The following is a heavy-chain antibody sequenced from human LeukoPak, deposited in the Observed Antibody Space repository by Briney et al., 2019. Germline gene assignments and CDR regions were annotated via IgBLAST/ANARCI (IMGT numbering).Heavy chain of an antibody. J-gene: IGHJ4*02. V-gene: IGHV3-21*01. D-gene: IGHD2-21*01. CDR3: AKDDWSSGYY. Sequence: GGSLRLSCAASGFTFSDYSMNWVRQAPGKGLEWVSSIGSTSNYIYYADSVKGRFTISRDNAKNSLYLQMNSLRAEDTAVYYCAKDDWSSGYYWGQGTLVTVSS. CDR2: IGSTSNYI. CDR1: GFTFSDYS.